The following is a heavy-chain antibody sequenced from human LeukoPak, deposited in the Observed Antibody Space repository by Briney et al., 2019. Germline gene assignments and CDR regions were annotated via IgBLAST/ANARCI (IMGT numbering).Heavy chain of an antibody. Sequence: GESLKISCKGSGYRFNSYWISWVRQMPGKGLEWMGRIDPSDSYTNYSPSFQGHVTISADRSISTAYLQWSSLKASDTAMYYCARGVVPAAIWFDPWGQGTLVTVSS. CDR3: ARGVVPAAIWFDP. J-gene: IGHJ5*02. D-gene: IGHD2-2*01. V-gene: IGHV5-10-1*01. CDR1: GYRFNSYW. CDR2: IDPSDSYT.